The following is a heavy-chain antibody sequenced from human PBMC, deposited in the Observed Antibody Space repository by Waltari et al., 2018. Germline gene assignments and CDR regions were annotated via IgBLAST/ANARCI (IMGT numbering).Heavy chain of an antibody. V-gene: IGHV1-46*01. CDR1: GGTFRRDF. Sequence: QVQLVQSGAEVKKPGASVKVSCTASGGTFRRDFLHWVRQAPGQGLEWVGVIDPSGGRTSYAQKFQGRVTMTGDTSTRNVYMDLSSLTSEDTAVYYCARSIAVVGRVGFEIWGPGTMVTVSS. J-gene: IGHJ3*02. D-gene: IGHD6-13*01. CDR2: IDPSGGRT. CDR3: ARSIAVVGRVGFEI.